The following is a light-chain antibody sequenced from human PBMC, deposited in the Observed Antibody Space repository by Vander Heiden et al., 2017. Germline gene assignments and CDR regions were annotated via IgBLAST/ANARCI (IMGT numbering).Light chain of an antibody. J-gene: IGKJ5*01. CDR3: QQYGSSSIT. CDR2: GAS. V-gene: IGKV3-20*01. CDR1: QSVSSSY. Sequence: ESVLTHSPGTLSLSPGERATLSCRASQSVSSSYLAWHQQTPGQAPRLLNYGASSRATGIPDSFSGSGSGTDFTLTISRLEPEDFALYYCQQYGSSSITFGQGTRLEIK.